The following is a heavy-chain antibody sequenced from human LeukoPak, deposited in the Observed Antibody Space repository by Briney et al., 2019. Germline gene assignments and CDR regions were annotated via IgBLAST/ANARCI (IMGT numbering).Heavy chain of an antibody. V-gene: IGHV3-53*01. CDR2: IYSGGST. D-gene: IGHD1-26*01. CDR3: AKLVGARDYFDY. J-gene: IGHJ4*02. CDR1: GFTVSSNY. Sequence: GGSLRLSCAASGFTVSSNYMSWVRQAPGKGLEWVSVIYSGGSTYYADSVKGRFTISRDNSENTLYLQMNSLRAEDTAVYYCAKLVGARDYFDYWGQGTLVTVSS.